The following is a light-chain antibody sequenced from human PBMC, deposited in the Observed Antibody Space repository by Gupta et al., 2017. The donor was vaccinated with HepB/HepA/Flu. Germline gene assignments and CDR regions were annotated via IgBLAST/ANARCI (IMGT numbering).Light chain of an antibody. CDR1: SNNVGNQG. CDR3: SAWDSSLSARV. Sequence: QAGLTQPPSVSKSLRQTATLTCTGNSNNVGNQGAAWLQQHQGHPPKLLFYRNTNRPSGISERFSASRSGNTASLTITGLQPEDEADYFCSAWDSSLSARVFGGGTKLTVL. CDR2: RNT. J-gene: IGLJ3*02. V-gene: IGLV10-54*04.